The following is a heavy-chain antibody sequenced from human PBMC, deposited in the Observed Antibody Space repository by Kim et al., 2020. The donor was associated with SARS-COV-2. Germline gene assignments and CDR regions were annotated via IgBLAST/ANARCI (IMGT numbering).Heavy chain of an antibody. CDR3: ARLNGSGSYRIDY. J-gene: IGHJ4*02. CDR1: GGSISSYY. CDR2: IYYSGST. D-gene: IGHD3-10*01. Sequence: SETLSLTCTVSGGSISSYYWSWNRQPPGKGLEWIGYIYYSGSTNYNPSLKSRVTISVDTSKNQFSLKLSSVTAADPAVYYCARLNGSGSYRIDYWGQGTLVTVSS. V-gene: IGHV4-59*08.